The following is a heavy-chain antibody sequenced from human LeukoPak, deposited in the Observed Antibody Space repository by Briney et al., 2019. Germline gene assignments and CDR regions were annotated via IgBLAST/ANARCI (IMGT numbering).Heavy chain of an antibody. Sequence: GGSLRLSCAASGFTFRNFGMHWVRQAPGKGLEWVAVISSDGNDKYYANSVKGRFTITRDNSMNTLYLQMNSLRAEDTAIYYCAKDLTTLTLGKDYWGQGTLVTVSS. CDR1: GFTFRNFG. CDR2: ISSDGNDK. CDR3: AKDLTTLTLGKDY. D-gene: IGHD4-17*01. V-gene: IGHV3-30*18. J-gene: IGHJ4*02.